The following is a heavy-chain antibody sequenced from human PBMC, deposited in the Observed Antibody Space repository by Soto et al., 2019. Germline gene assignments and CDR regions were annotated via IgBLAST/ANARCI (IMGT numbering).Heavy chain of an antibody. Sequence: TSETLSLTCTVSGGSISSGGYYWSWIRQHPGKGLEWIGYIYYSGSTYYNPSLKSRVTISVDTSKNQFSLKLSSVTAADTAVYYCATGFFGVVTHDAFDIWGQGTMVTVSS. V-gene: IGHV4-31*03. J-gene: IGHJ3*02. CDR1: GGSISSGGYY. CDR2: IYYSGST. D-gene: IGHD3-3*01. CDR3: ATGFFGVVTHDAFDI.